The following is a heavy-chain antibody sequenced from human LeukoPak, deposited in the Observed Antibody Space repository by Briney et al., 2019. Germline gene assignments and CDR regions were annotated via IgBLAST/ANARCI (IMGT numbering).Heavy chain of an antibody. Sequence: GGSLRLSCAASGFTFSSYEMNWVRQAPGKGLEWVSYISSSGSTIYYADTVKGRFTISRDNAKNSLYLQMNSLRAEDTAVYYCAASIAVAGAYWGQGTLVTVSS. D-gene: IGHD6-19*01. V-gene: IGHV3-48*03. CDR1: GFTFSSYE. CDR2: ISSSGSTI. CDR3: AASIAVAGAY. J-gene: IGHJ4*02.